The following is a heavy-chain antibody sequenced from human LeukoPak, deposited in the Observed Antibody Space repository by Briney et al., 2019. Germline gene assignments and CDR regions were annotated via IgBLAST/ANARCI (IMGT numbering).Heavy chain of an antibody. CDR1: GYTFTSYG. J-gene: IGHJ4*02. Sequence: GASVKVSCKASGYTFTSYGISWVRQAPGQGLEWMGWISAYNGNTNYAQKLQGRVTMTTDTSTSTAYMELRSLRSDDTAVYYCARDYFFAELLWFGELLPFDYWGQGTLVTVSS. CDR3: ARDYFFAELLWFGELLPFDY. CDR2: ISAYNGNT. V-gene: IGHV1-18*01. D-gene: IGHD3-10*01.